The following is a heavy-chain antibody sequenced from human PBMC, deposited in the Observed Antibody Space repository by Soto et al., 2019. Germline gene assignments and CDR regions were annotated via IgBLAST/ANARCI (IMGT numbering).Heavy chain of an antibody. J-gene: IGHJ6*02. D-gene: IGHD3-3*01. CDR2: IVVGSGNT. Sequence: ASVKVSCKASGFTFTSSAVQWVRQARGQRLEWIGWIVVGSGNTNYAQKFQERVTITRDMSTSTAYMELSSLRSEDTAVYYCAAKYYDFWSGYYTRDIDYYYGMDVWGQGTTVTV. V-gene: IGHV1-58*01. CDR1: GFTFTSSA. CDR3: AAKYYDFWSGYYTRDIDYYYGMDV.